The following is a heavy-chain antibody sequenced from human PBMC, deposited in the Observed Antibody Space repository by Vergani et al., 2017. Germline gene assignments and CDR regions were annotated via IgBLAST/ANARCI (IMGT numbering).Heavy chain of an antibody. CDR2: FDPEDVET. V-gene: IGHV1-69-2*01. Sequence: EVQLVQSGAEVKKPGATVKISCKVSGYTFTDYYMHWVQQAPGKGLEWMGGFDPEDVETIYAQKFQGRVTMTEDTSTDTAYMELSSLRSEDTAVYYCATPRLRFSDYYYYGMDVWGQGTTVTVSS. J-gene: IGHJ6*02. D-gene: IGHD5-12*01. CDR3: ATPRLRFSDYYYYGMDV. CDR1: GYTFTDYY.